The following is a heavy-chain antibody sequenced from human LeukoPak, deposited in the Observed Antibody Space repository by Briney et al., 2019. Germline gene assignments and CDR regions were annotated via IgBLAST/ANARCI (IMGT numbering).Heavy chain of an antibody. D-gene: IGHD1-26*01. CDR3: ARDGGGSYDWFDP. CDR1: GFTFSSYE. CDR2: ISSSGSTI. Sequence: GGSLRLSCAASGFTFSSYEMNWVRQAPGKGLEWISHISSSGSTIYYADSVKGRFTISRDNAKNSLYLQMNSLRAEDTAVYYCARDGGGSYDWFDPWGQGTLVTVSS. V-gene: IGHV3-48*03. J-gene: IGHJ5*02.